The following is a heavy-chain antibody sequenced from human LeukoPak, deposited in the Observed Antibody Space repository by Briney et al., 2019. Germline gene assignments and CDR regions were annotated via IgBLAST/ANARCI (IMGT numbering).Heavy chain of an antibody. CDR1: GGSISSSSYY. D-gene: IGHD6-6*01. CDR2: IYYSGST. Sequence: PETLSLTCTVSGGSISSSSYYWGWIRQPPGKGLEWIGSIYYSGSTHYNPSLKSRVTISVDTSKNQFSLKLSSVTAADTAVYYCARRRSLSYSSSSGFDYWGQGTLVTVPS. V-gene: IGHV4-39*01. J-gene: IGHJ4*02. CDR3: ARRRSLSYSSSSGFDY.